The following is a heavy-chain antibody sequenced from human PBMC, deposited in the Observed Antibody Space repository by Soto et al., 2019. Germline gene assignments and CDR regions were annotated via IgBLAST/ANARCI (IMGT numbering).Heavy chain of an antibody. CDR3: ARDGLLGYFDY. Sequence: QVQLVESGGGVVQPGRSLRLSCAASGFTFSSYAMHLVRQAPGKGLEWVAVISYDGSNKYYADSVKGRFTISRDNSKNTLYLQMNSLRAEDTAVYYCARDGLLGYFDYWGQGTLVTVSS. V-gene: IGHV3-30-3*01. J-gene: IGHJ4*02. CDR1: GFTFSSYA. D-gene: IGHD3-16*01. CDR2: ISYDGSNK.